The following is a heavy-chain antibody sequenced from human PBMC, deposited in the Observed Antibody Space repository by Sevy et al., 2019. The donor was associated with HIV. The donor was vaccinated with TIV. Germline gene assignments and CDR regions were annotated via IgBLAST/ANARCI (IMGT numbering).Heavy chain of an antibody. D-gene: IGHD6-13*01. CDR2: LKSDVYGGTV. CDR1: GFTFGDYC. J-gene: IGHJ4*02. CDR3: TRWKAAQSIFDY. Sequence: GSLRLSCTASGFTFGDYCMSWVRQAPGKGLEWVAFLKSDVYGGTVDHAASVRGRFVISRADSKSIAYLQMNDLKTGDTGVYYCTRWKAAQSIFDYWGQGALVTVSS. V-gene: IGHV3-49*04.